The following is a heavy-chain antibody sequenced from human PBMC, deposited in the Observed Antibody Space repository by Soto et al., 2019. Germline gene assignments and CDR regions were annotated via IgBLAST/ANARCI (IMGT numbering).Heavy chain of an antibody. CDR2: ISGSGESI. CDR3: ARDRHGSDWYTYSFYALAI. V-gene: IGHV3-23*01. CDR1: GFIFSDYA. D-gene: IGHD6-13*01. Sequence: EVHLSESGGGLVQPGESLRISCAASGFIFSDYAMTWVRQAPGRGLEWVSGISGSGESIYYADSVEGRFTISRDNSKNTLYMQMNSLRGEDTAVYYWARDRHGSDWYTYSFYALAIWGQGTTVTASS. J-gene: IGHJ6*02.